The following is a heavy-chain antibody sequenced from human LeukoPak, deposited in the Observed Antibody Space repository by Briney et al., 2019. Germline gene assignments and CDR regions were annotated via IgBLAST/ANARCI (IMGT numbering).Heavy chain of an antibody. CDR1: GYTFTSYG. CDR3: ARVLYYYDSGGYYYVFDY. J-gene: IGHJ4*02. V-gene: IGHV1-18*01. CDR2: ISAYNGNT. D-gene: IGHD3-22*01. Sequence: ASVKVSCKASGYTFTSYGISWVRQAPGQGLEWMGWISAYNGNTNYAQKLQGRVTMTTDTSTSTAYMELRSLRSDDTAVYYCARVLYYYDSGGYYYVFDYWGQGTLVTVSS.